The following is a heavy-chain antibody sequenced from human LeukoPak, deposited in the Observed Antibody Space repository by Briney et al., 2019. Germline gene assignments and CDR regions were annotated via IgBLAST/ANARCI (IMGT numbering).Heavy chain of an antibody. Sequence: SETLSLTCSVSGGSITTYYWNWIRQPPGKGLEWIGYIYYSGNTHYSPSLKGRVTVSQDTSRNRGSLQLTSVTAADTAVYYCARAPLYEYGSGTFVNWGQGTLVTVSS. D-gene: IGHD3-10*01. CDR2: IYYSGNT. CDR3: ARAPLYEYGSGTFVN. CDR1: GGSITTYY. V-gene: IGHV4-59*01. J-gene: IGHJ4*02.